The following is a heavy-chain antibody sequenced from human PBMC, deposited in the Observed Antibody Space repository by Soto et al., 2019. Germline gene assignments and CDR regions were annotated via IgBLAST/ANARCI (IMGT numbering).Heavy chain of an antibody. Sequence: QVQLVQSGAEVRKPGASVKVSCKASGYTFTNYYLHWVRQAPGQGLEWMGIINPSGGSTSYAQNFQGRVTMTRDSSTSTVFMELSSLRFEEAAVYYCATSIYSNGWFAHWGQGTLVTVSS. CDR3: ATSIYSNGWFAH. CDR2: INPSGGST. V-gene: IGHV1-46*01. D-gene: IGHD6-19*01. CDR1: GYTFTNYY. J-gene: IGHJ5*02.